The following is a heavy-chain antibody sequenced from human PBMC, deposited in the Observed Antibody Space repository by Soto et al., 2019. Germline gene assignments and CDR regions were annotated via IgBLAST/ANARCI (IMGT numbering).Heavy chain of an antibody. CDR3: ARHATYYDILSGYYFDY. J-gene: IGHJ4*02. Sequence: GESLKICCQASGYTFTGYRIAWVRQLPGKGLEWMAIINPGDSETKYSASFQGQVTISADKSINTAYLQWSSLKASDTAMYFCARHATYYDILSGYYFDYWGQGTQVTVSS. CDR1: GYTFTGYR. D-gene: IGHD3-9*01. V-gene: IGHV5-51*01. CDR2: INPGDSET.